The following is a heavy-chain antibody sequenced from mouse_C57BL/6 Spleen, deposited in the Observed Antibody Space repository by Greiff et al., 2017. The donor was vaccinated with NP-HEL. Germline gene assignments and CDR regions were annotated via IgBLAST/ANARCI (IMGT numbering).Heavy chain of an antibody. CDR2: INPSSGYT. V-gene: IGHV1-7*01. J-gene: IGHJ4*01. Sequence: QVQLQQSGAELAKPGASVKLSCKASGYTFTSYWMHWVKQRPGQGLEWIGYINPSSGYTKYNQKFKDKATLTADKSSSTDYMQLSSLTYDDSAVYYCSRRVFTVAYAMGYWGQGTSVTVSS. CDR1: GYTFTSYW. D-gene: IGHD1-1*01. CDR3: SRRVFTVAYAMGY.